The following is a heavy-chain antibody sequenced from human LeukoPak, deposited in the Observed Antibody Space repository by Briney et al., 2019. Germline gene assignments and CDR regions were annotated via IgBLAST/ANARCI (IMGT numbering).Heavy chain of an antibody. J-gene: IGHJ4*02. CDR3: AKDPRLMYYFDY. CDR1: GFSFTSYA. D-gene: IGHD6-25*01. Sequence: PGGSLRLSCAASGFSFTSYAMSWVRQAPGKGLEWVSAISGSGGSTYYADSVKGRFTISRDNSKNTLYLQMNSLRAEDTAVYYCAKDPRLMYYFDYWGQGTLVTVSS. CDR2: ISGSGGST. V-gene: IGHV3-23*01.